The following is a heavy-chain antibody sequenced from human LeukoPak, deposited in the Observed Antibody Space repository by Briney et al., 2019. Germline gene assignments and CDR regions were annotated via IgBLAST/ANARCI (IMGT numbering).Heavy chain of an antibody. CDR1: GFTFSSYW. D-gene: IGHD3-22*01. J-gene: IGHJ4*02. V-gene: IGHV3-7*03. Sequence: GGSLRLSCVASGFTFSSYWMNWVRQAPGKGLEWAANIRPEGSEKYYVDAVKGRFTISRDNSKSTLYLQMNSLGAEDTAVYYCAKDFGPDSSLSDYWGQGTLVTVSS. CDR2: IRPEGSEK. CDR3: AKDFGPDSSLSDY.